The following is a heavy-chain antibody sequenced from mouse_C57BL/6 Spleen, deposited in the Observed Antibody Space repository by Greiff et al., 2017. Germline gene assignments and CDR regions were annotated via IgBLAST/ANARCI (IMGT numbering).Heavy chain of an antibody. CDR2: IDPETGGT. J-gene: IGHJ2*01. V-gene: IGHV1-15*01. CDR3: TRSYGSSYD. Sequence: VKLMESGAELVRPGASVTLSCKASGYTFTDYEMHWVKQTPVHGLEWIGAIDPETGGTAYNQKFKGKAILTADKSSSTAYMELRSLTSEDSAVYYCTRSYGSSYDWGQGTTLTVSS. CDR1: GYTFTDYE. D-gene: IGHD1-1*01.